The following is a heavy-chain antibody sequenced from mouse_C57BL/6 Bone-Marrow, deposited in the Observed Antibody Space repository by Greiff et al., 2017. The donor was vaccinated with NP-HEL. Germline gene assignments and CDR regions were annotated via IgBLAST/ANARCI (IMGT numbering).Heavy chain of an antibody. D-gene: IGHD2-10*01. CDR3: ARRDAYPYYYAMDY. J-gene: IGHJ4*01. Sequence: EVKLVESGGGLVQPGGSLKLSCAASGFTFSDYYMYWVRQTPEKRLEWVAYISNGGGSTYYQDTVKGRFTISRDNAKNTLYLQMSRLKSEDTAMYYCARRDAYPYYYAMDYWGQGTSVTVSS. V-gene: IGHV5-12*01. CDR1: GFTFSDYY. CDR2: ISNGGGST.